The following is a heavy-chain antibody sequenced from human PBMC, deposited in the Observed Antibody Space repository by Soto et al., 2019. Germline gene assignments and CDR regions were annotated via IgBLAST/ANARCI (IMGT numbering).Heavy chain of an antibody. J-gene: IGHJ4*02. Sequence: LSLTCAVSGGSISSGGYSWSWIRQPPGKGLEWIGYIYHSGSTYYNPSLKSRVTISVDRSKNQFSLKLSSVTAADTAVYYCARGSYGNYFDYWGQGTLVTVSS. CDR3: ARGSYGNYFDY. CDR2: IYHSGST. D-gene: IGHD5-18*01. V-gene: IGHV4-30-2*01. CDR1: GGSISSGGYS.